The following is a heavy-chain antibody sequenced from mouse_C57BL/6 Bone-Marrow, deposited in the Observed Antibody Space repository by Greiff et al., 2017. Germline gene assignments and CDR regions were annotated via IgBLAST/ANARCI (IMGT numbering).Heavy chain of an antibody. CDR2: IYPGGGCT. CDR3: EWWSYVSSYGAY. Sequence: QVQLQQSGAELVRPGTSVKMSCKASGYTFTNYWIGWAKQRPGHGLEWIGDIYPGGGCTNYNDKFKGKATLTADKSSSTAYMQLSSLTSEDSAISFCEWWSYVSSYGAYWGQGTTLTVSA. CDR1: GYTFTNYW. J-gene: IGHJ2*01. D-gene: IGHD1-1*01. V-gene: IGHV1-63*01.